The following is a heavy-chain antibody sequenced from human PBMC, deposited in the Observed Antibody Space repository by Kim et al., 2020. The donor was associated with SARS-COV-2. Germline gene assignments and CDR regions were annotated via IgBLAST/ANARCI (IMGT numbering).Heavy chain of an antibody. Sequence: GGSLRLSCAASGFTVSSNYMSWVRQAPGKGLEWVSVIYSGGSTYYADSVKGRFTISRHNSKNTLYLQMNSLRAEDTAVYYCARLLWFGELLPNDYWGQGTLVTVSS. CDR2: IYSGGST. V-gene: IGHV3-53*04. D-gene: IGHD3-10*01. CDR3: ARLLWFGELLPNDY. J-gene: IGHJ4*02. CDR1: GFTVSSNY.